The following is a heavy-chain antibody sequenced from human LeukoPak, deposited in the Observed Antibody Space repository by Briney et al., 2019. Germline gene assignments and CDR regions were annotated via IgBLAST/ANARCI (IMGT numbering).Heavy chain of an antibody. V-gene: IGHV3-48*03. CDR1: GFTFSSYE. Sequence: PGGSLRLSCAASGFTFSSYEMNWIRQAPGKGRKGGSYISSSGSTIYYADSVKGRFTISRDNAKNSLYLQMNSLRAEDTAVYYCAEHGITMIGGVWGKGTTVTIST. CDR3: AEHGITMIGGV. D-gene: IGHD3-10*02. J-gene: IGHJ6*04. CDR2: ISSSGSTI.